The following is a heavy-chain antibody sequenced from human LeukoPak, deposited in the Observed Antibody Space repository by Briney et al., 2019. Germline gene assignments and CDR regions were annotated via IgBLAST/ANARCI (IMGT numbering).Heavy chain of an antibody. Sequence: ASVKVSCKASGGTFSSYGISWVRQAPGQGLEWMGWISAYNGNTNYAQKLQGRVTMTTDTSTSTAYMELRSLRSDDTAVYYCARVDYGDHAQGLWGQGTLVTVSS. J-gene: IGHJ4*02. V-gene: IGHV1-18*01. CDR3: ARVDYGDHAQGL. D-gene: IGHD4-17*01. CDR2: ISAYNGNT. CDR1: GGTFSSYG.